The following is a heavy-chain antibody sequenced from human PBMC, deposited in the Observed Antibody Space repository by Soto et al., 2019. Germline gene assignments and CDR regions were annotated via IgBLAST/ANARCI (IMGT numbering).Heavy chain of an antibody. Sequence: QVQLVQSGAEVKKPGASVKLSCKASGYTFINYYIHWVRQAPGQGLEWMGIFNPTSGSTNYAQKFQGRVTFTRDTSTRTVYMELSSLRFDDTAVYYCARDLAAGDYWGQGTLVTVSS. D-gene: IGHD6-13*01. CDR2: FNPTSGST. J-gene: IGHJ4*02. CDR1: GYTFINYY. CDR3: ARDLAAGDY. V-gene: IGHV1-46*01.